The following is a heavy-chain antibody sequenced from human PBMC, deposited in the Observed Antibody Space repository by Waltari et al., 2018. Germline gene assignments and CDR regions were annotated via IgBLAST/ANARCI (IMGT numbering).Heavy chain of an antibody. D-gene: IGHD4-17*01. V-gene: IGHV3-21*01. Sequence: EVLLVESGGGLVKPGGSLRLSCAASGFTFSSYSMNWVRQAPGKGLEWVSSIDRSSSYKYYADSVKGRFTVSRDNAKNSLYLQMNSLRAEDTAVYYCARGPYGDYVADAFDIWGQGTMVTVSS. CDR2: IDRSSSYK. J-gene: IGHJ3*02. CDR3: ARGPYGDYVADAFDI. CDR1: GFTFSSYS.